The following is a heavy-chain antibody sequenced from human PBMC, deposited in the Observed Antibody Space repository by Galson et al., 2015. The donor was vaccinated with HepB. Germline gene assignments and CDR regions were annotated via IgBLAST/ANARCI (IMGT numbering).Heavy chain of an antibody. J-gene: IGHJ6*03. V-gene: IGHV3-21*01. CDR3: ARQGNTNYYYYYMDV. CDR2: ISSSSSYI. D-gene: IGHD2/OR15-2a*01. Sequence: SLRLSCAASGFTFSSYSMNRVRQAPGKGLEWVSSISSSSSYIYYADSVKGRFTISRDNAKNSLYLQMNSLRAEDTAVYYCARQGNTNYYYYYMDVWGKGTTVTVSS. CDR1: GFTFSSYS.